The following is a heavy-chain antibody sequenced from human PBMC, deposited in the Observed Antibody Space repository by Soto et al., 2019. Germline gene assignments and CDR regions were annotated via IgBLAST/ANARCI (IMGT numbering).Heavy chain of an antibody. Sequence: EVQLLESGGGLVQPGGSLRLSCAASGFTFSSYAMWWVRQAPGKGLECVSAISGGGETTYYADSVKGRFTISRDNSKNTLLLRMNSVRDEGKYVYYCAFNGGSGSDYFDYWGQGTLVTVSS. CDR3: AFNGGSGSDYFDY. CDR1: GFTFSSYA. V-gene: IGHV3-23*01. CDR2: ISGGGETT. D-gene: IGHD3-10*01. J-gene: IGHJ4*02.